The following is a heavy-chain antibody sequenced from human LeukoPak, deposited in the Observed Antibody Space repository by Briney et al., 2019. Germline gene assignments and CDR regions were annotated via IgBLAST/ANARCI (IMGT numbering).Heavy chain of an antibody. CDR3: AKGTSAGSRYYFDY. CDR2: ISGSGGST. V-gene: IGHV3-23*01. Sequence: PGGSLRLSCAASGFTFSSYAMSWVRQAPGKGLEWVSSISGSGGSTYYADSVKGRFTISRDNSKNTLYLQMNSLRGEDTAVYYCAKGTSAGSRYYFDYWGQGTRVTVSS. CDR1: GFTFSSYA. J-gene: IGHJ4*02. D-gene: IGHD2-15*01.